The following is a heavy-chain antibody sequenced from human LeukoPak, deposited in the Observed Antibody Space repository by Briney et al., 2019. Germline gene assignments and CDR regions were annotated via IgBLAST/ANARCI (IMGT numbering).Heavy chain of an antibody. Sequence: GGSLRLSCAASGFTVSSNYMSWVRQAPGKGLEWVSVIYSGGSTYYADSVKGRFTISRDNSKNTLYLQMNSLRAEDTAVYYCAREAVTTGSHGGHSLYGMDVWGQGTTVTVSS. J-gene: IGHJ6*02. CDR1: GFTVSSNY. CDR3: AREAVTTGSHGGHSLYGMDV. D-gene: IGHD4-17*01. V-gene: IGHV3-66*01. CDR2: IYSGGST.